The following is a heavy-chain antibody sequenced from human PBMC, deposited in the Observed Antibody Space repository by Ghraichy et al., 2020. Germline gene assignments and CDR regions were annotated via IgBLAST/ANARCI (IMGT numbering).Heavy chain of an antibody. D-gene: IGHD5-18*01. Sequence: SETLSLTCAVYGGSFSDYYWSWIRQPPGKGLEWIGESNHSGSTNYNPSLKSRVTISVDTSKNQFSLKLSSVTAADTAVYYCARHGYRGYYFDYWGQGTLVTVSS. CDR1: GGSFSDYY. CDR2: SNHSGST. CDR3: ARHGYRGYYFDY. J-gene: IGHJ4*02. V-gene: IGHV4-34*01.